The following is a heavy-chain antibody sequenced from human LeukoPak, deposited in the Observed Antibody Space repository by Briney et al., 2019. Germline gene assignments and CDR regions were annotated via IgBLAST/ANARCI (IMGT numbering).Heavy chain of an antibody. V-gene: IGHV4-39*07. CDR3: ARAGQLPITA. D-gene: IGHD1-14*01. Sequence: SETLSLTCTVSGRSISSSSYYWGWPLQTPGKGLEWFGSTYYRRSTYKNPSLKSPVTISEETSKNQFSLKLSSVTAADTAVYYCARAGQLPITAWGQGTLVTVSS. CDR1: GRSISSSSYY. J-gene: IGHJ5*02. CDR2: TYYRRST.